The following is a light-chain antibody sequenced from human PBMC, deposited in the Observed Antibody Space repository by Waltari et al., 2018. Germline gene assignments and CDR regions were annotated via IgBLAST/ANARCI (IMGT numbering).Light chain of an antibody. CDR3: AVWDDKLSAWV. Sequence: QSVVTQPPSASGTPGPRVTLSCSGGSSNIAQNNVVLYQQLPGTAPILLLYWGDKRPSGVPDRFSGSKSGTSASLAVSGLRSEDEGDYYCAVWDDKLSAWVFGAGTKLTVL. CDR1: SSNIAQNN. J-gene: IGLJ3*02. V-gene: IGLV1-47*01. CDR2: WGD.